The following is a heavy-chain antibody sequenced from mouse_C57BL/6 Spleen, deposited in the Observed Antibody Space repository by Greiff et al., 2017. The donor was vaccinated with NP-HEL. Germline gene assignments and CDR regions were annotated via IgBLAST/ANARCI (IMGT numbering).Heavy chain of an antibody. CDR2: IWTGGGK. CDR1: GFSLTSYA. V-gene: IGHV2-9-1*01. CDR3: AILIWDLAMDY. Sequence: VKLMESGPGLVAPSQSLSITCTVSGFSLTSYAISWVRQPPGKGLEWLGVIWTGGGKNYNSALKSRLSISNDNSKSQVFLKMNSLQTDNTARYYCAILIWDLAMDYWGQGTSVTVSS. D-gene: IGHD4-1*01. J-gene: IGHJ4*01.